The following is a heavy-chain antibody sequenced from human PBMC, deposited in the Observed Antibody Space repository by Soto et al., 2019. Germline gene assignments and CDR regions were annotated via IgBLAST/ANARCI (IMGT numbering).Heavy chain of an antibody. CDR3: ARAPLPNCSGGTCYPWWFDP. Sequence: ASVKVSCKASGYTFTNYGLTWVRQAPGQGLEWMGWTSAYNGYTNYAQNFQGRVTMTTDTSTSTAYMELRNLVSDDTAVYYCARAPLPNCSGGTCYPWWFDPWGQGTLVTVS. J-gene: IGHJ5*02. V-gene: IGHV1-18*01. D-gene: IGHD2-15*01. CDR1: GYTFTNYG. CDR2: TSAYNGYT.